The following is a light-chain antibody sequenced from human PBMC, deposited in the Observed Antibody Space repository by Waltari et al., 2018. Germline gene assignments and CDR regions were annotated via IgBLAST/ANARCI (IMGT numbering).Light chain of an antibody. V-gene: IGKV1-NL1*01. CDR2: AAS. CDR3: QQYYSIALN. CDR1: QVIGNA. Sequence: DIQMTQSPSSLSASVGDRVTSTCRPSQVIGNALAWYQQKPGKAPKLLFYAASRLESGVPSRFSGSGSGTDYTLTISCLQPEDFATYYCQQYYSIALNFGGGTKVEIK. J-gene: IGKJ4*01.